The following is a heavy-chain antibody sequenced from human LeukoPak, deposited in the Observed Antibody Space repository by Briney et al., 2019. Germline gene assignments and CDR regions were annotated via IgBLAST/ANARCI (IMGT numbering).Heavy chain of an antibody. V-gene: IGHV3-7*01. J-gene: IGHJ4*02. CDR3: AAWTDRGYNF. CDR1: GFSFSGSW. Sequence: GESLRLSCAASGFSFSGSWMNWVPQAPGKGLEWVANINPDGSQKRFVDSVMGRFTMSRDNAKNSLYLQMNSLRSEDTAVFYCAAWTDRGYNFWGQGTLATVSS. CDR2: INPDGSQK. D-gene: IGHD5-24*01.